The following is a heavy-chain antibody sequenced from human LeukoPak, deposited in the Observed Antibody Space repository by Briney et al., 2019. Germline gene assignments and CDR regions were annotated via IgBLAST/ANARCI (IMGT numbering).Heavy chain of an antibody. CDR1: GFTFSNYG. CDR3: ARDFKSGYVDS. D-gene: IGHD3-3*01. Sequence: GGSLRLSCAASGFTFSNYGMHGVRQAPGEGLEWVAVIYDDGSKEYFADSVKGRFTISRDNSKNTVLLQMNSLRAEDTAVFYCARDFKSGYVDSWGQGALVTVSS. V-gene: IGHV3-33*01. CDR2: IYDDGSKE. J-gene: IGHJ4*02.